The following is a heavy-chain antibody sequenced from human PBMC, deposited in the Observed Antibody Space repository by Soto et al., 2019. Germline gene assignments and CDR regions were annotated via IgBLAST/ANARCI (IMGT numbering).Heavy chain of an antibody. CDR2: INPSTLVT. CDR3: SRHGQTYDSYYWHK. CDR1: GYTLTHYY. V-gene: IGHV1-46*01. Sequence: QVQLVQSGAEVKKPGASVKVSCKATGYTLTHYYMHLVRQAPGQGPERVGVINPSTLVTSYAQKLQGSDPMTRDTSTSTVYMALHSLISEDTAVYYCSRHGQTYDSYYWHKWGQVTRV. D-gene: IGHD3-3*01. J-gene: IGHJ4*02.